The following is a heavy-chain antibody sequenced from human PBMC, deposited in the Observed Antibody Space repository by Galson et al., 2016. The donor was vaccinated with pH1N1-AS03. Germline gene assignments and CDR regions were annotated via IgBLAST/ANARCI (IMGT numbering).Heavy chain of an antibody. Sequence: LRLSCAASGFTFSTYAMSWVRQAPGKGLEWVSSISGADLSTYYADSVKGRFTVSRDNSKNTLYLQMNGLRAEDTTIYYCANPRASGTTMVTRLDYWGQGILVTVSS. CDR1: GFTFSTYA. CDR3: ANPRASGTTMVTRLDY. CDR2: ISGADLST. D-gene: IGHD5-18*01. J-gene: IGHJ4*02. V-gene: IGHV3-23*01.